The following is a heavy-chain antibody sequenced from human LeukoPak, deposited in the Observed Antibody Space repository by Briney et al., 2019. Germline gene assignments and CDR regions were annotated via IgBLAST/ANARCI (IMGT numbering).Heavy chain of an antibody. CDR3: ARSPVIPAYNWFDP. CDR2: IYYSGST. Sequence: PSETLSLTCTVSGGSISSYYWSWIRQPPGEGLEWIGYIYYSGSTNYNPSLKSRVTISVDTSKNQFSLKLSSVTAADTAVYYCARSPVIPAYNWFDPWGQGTLVTVSS. D-gene: IGHD2-2*01. J-gene: IGHJ5*02. CDR1: GGSISSYY. V-gene: IGHV4-59*01.